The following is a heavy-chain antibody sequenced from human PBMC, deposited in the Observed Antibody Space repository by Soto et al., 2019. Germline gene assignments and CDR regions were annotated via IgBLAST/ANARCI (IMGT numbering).Heavy chain of an antibody. J-gene: IGHJ4*02. Sequence: PGGSLRLSCVASGFTLSSYEMNWVRQAPGKGLEWVSYIDRSGRNKYYADSVKGRFTISRDSAKNSLYLQMHSLTAEDTAVYYCARDINYYNSSDYFDHWGQGTPVTVSS. D-gene: IGHD3-22*01. CDR2: IDRSGRNK. V-gene: IGHV3-48*03. CDR1: GFTLSSYE. CDR3: ARDINYYNSSDYFDH.